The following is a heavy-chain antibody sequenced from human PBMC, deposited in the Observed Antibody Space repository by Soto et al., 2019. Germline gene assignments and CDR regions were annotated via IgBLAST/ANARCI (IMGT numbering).Heavy chain of an antibody. V-gene: IGHV4-4*07. CDR2: IDNSGST. Sequence: PSETLSLTCTVSGGSISNYFCNWIRQPAGKGLEWIGRIDNSGSTNYNPSLKSRITMSADTSRNQFSLKLNSVTAADTAVYYCARGGQDFWSGPFDYWGQGVLVTVSS. J-gene: IGHJ4*02. CDR1: GGSISNYF. D-gene: IGHD3-3*01. CDR3: ARGGQDFWSGPFDY.